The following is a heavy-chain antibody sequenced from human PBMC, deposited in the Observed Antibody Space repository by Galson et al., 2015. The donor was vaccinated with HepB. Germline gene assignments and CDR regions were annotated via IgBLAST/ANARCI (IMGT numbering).Heavy chain of an antibody. CDR3: ARGTSSPPREFDY. J-gene: IGHJ4*02. CDR2: ISSSSTYI. V-gene: IGHV3-21*06. CDR1: GFTFSSYS. Sequence: SLRLSCAASGFTFSSYSMNWVRQAPGKGLEWVSSISSSSTYIHYADSGKGRFTISRDNAKNSLNLQMNSLRAEDTAVYYCARGTSSPPREFDYWGQGTLVTVSS. D-gene: IGHD2-2*01.